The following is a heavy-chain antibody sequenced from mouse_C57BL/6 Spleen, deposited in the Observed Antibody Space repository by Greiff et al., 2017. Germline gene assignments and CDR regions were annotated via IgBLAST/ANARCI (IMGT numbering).Heavy chain of an antibody. V-gene: IGHV1-69*01. CDR2: IDPSDSYT. CDR3: ARAYGGNYRYFDV. J-gene: IGHJ1*03. CDR1: GYTFTSYW. Sequence: QVQLQQPGAELVMPGASVKLSCKASGYTFTSYWMHWVKQRPGQGLEWIGEIDPSDSYTNYNQKLKGKSTLTVDKSSITAYMQLSSLTSEDSAVYYCARAYGGNYRYFDVWGTGTTVTVSS. D-gene: IGHD1-1*01.